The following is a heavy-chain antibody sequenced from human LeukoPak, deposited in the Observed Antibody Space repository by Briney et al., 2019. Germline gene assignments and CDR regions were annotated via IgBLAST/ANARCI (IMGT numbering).Heavy chain of an antibody. V-gene: IGHV4-34*01. CDR3: ASFSSSWRGSWFDP. D-gene: IGHD6-13*01. J-gene: IGHJ5*02. Sequence: ASETLSLTCAVYGGSFSGYYWSWIRQPPGKGLEWIGEINHSGSTNYNPSLKSRVTISVDTSKNQFSLKLSSVTAADTAGYYCASFSSSWRGSWFDPWGQGTLVTVSS. CDR2: INHSGST. CDR1: GGSFSGYY.